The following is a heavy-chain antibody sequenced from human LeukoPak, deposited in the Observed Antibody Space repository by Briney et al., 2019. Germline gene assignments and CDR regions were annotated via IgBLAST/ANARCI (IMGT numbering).Heavy chain of an antibody. CDR1: GYTFTSYG. CDR2: ISAYNGNT. V-gene: IGHV1-18*01. CDR3: ARDLGPYYYGSGSSVTFDY. Sequence: ASVKVSCKASGYTFTSYGISWVRQAPGQGLEWMGWISAYNGNTNYAQKLQGRVTMTTDASTSTAYMELRSLRSDDTAVYYCARDLGPYYYGSGSSVTFDYWGQGTLVTVSS. D-gene: IGHD3-10*01. J-gene: IGHJ4*02.